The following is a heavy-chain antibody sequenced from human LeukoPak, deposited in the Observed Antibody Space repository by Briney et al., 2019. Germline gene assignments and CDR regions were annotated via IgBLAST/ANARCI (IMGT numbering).Heavy chain of an antibody. J-gene: IGHJ4*02. CDR3: AKWGDDDILTGYYVSDF. CDR1: GFIFRNYA. CDR2: ITGSGDTT. D-gene: IGHD3-9*01. Sequence: PGASLRLSCAASGFIFRNYAMSWVRQAPGKGLEWVSAITGSGDTTYYADSVKGRVTISRDNSKNTLYVEMNTLRAEDTAVYYCAKWGDDDILTGYYVSDFWGQGTLVTVSS. V-gene: IGHV3-23*01.